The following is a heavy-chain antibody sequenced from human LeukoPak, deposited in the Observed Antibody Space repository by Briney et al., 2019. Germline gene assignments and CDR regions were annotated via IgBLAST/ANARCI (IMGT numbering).Heavy chain of an antibody. V-gene: IGHV4-59*01. J-gene: IGHJ6*03. D-gene: IGHD5-24*01. Sequence: SETLSLTCTVSCGSISSYYWSWIRQPPGKGLERIGYIYYSGSTNYNPSLKSRVTISVDTSKNQFSLKLSSVTAADTAVYYCARVRDGYNYYYYYYMDVWGKGTTVTVSS. CDR3: ARVRDGYNYYYYYYMDV. CDR1: CGSISSYY. CDR2: IYYSGST.